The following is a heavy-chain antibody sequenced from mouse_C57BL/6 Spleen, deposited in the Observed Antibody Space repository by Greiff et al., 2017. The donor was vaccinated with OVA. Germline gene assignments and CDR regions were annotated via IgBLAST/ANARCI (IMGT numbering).Heavy chain of an antibody. Sequence: EVKLVESGGGLVKPGGSLKLSCAASGFTFSSYAMSWVRQTPEKRLEWVATISDGGSYTYYPDNVKGRFTISRDNAKNNLYLQMSHLKSEDRAMYYCAREGNYCGSSYEDFDYWGQGTTLTVSS. D-gene: IGHD1-1*01. CDR2: ISDGGSYT. J-gene: IGHJ2*01. CDR1: GFTFSSYA. V-gene: IGHV5-4*01. CDR3: AREGNYCGSSYEDFDY.